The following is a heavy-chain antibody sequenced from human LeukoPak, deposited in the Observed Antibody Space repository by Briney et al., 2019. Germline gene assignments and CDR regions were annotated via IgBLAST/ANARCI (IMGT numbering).Heavy chain of an antibody. D-gene: IGHD3-3*01. CDR1: GGSIRSNY. V-gene: IGHV4-4*07. J-gene: IGHJ5*02. CDR3: ARSSTITIFGVLNWFDP. CDR2: ISTDGSA. Sequence: SETLSLTCTVPGGSIRSNYWSWIRQSAGKGLEWIGRISTDGSASYNPSLKSRLTMSVDTSKNQFSLTLNSVTAADTAVYYCARSSTITIFGVLNWFDPWGQGTLVTVSS.